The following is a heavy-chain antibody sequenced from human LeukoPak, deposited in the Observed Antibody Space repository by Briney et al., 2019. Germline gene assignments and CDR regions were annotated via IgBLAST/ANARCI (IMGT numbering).Heavy chain of an antibody. D-gene: IGHD1-14*01. J-gene: IGHJ4*02. V-gene: IGHV3-7*01. CDR2: INQDGSEK. Sequence: GGFLRLSCAASGFTFSSHWMSWVRQAPGKGLEWVAHINQDGSEKYYVDSVEGRFTISRDNAKNSLYLQMNSLRVEDTAVYYCARDSYRALEYWGQGTLVTVSS. CDR1: GFTFSSHW. CDR3: ARDSYRALEY.